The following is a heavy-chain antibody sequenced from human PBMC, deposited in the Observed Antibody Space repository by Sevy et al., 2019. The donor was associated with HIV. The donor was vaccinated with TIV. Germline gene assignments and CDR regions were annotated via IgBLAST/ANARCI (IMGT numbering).Heavy chain of an antibody. D-gene: IGHD1-26*01. CDR2: MSFDGSIQ. CDR1: GINFRNSI. Sequence: GGSLRLSCSASGINFRNSIFHWVRQAPGKGLEWVALMSFDGSIQYFGDSEMGRLTISRDDSKNTFYLQVNSLRVEDTAGYYWAREGETSGHAGAFDIWGQGTMVTVSS. V-gene: IGHV3-30*04. CDR3: AREGETSGHAGAFDI. J-gene: IGHJ3*02.